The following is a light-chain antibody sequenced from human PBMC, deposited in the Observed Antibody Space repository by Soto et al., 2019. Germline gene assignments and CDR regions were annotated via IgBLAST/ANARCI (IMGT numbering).Light chain of an antibody. CDR3: QQYYSYPQT. Sequence: DIQITQSPSTLSASVGDRVTITCRASQSISSWLAWYQQKPGKAPKLLIYKASSLESGVPSRFSGSGSGTEFTLTISSLQPDDFATYYCQQYYSYPQTFGQGTKVDIK. V-gene: IGKV1-5*03. CDR1: QSISSW. CDR2: KAS. J-gene: IGKJ1*01.